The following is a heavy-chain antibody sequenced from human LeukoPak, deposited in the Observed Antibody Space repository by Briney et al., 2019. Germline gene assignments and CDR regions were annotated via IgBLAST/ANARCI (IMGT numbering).Heavy chain of an antibody. CDR3: ARDYSDGYNRRDAFDI. D-gene: IGHD5-18*01. CDR2: INPKSGAT. J-gene: IGHJ3*02. Sequence: ASVRVSCKASGYSFSDFYIHWVRQAPGQGLEWMGWINPKSGATTYAERFRGRVTTTRDTSFNTVYLELASLHSDDTAVFYCARDYSDGYNRRDAFDIWGQGTTLIVSS. V-gene: IGHV1-2*02. CDR1: GYSFSDFY.